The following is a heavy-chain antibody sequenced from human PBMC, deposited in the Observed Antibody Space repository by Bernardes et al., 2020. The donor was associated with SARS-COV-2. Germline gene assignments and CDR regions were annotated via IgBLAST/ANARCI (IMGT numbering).Heavy chain of an antibody. CDR3: VRDDRGAAGRGDY. J-gene: IGHJ4*02. Sequence: GGSLRLSCAASGFTFSSYGLNWVRQAPGKGLEWVSYINPGSSVMYYADSVKGRFTISRDNAQNSVSLEMDSLRVEDTAVYYCVRDDRGAAGRGDYWGQGTLVNVSS. V-gene: IGHV3-48*01. CDR2: INPGSSVM. CDR1: GFTFSSYG. D-gene: IGHD6-13*01.